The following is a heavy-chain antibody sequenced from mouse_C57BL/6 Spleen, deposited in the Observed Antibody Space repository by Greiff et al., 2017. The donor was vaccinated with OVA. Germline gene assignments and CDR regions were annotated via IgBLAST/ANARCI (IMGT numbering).Heavy chain of an antibody. CDR1: GYTFTSYG. CDR3: ARSDYDLFDY. CDR2: IYPRSGNT. Sequence: VQLKESGAELARPGASVKLSCKASGYTFTSYGISWVKQRTGQGLEWIGEIYPRSGNTYYNEKFKGKATLTADKSSSTAYMELRSLTSEDSAVYFCARSDYDLFDYWGQGTTLTVSS. V-gene: IGHV1-81*01. J-gene: IGHJ2*01. D-gene: IGHD2-4*01.